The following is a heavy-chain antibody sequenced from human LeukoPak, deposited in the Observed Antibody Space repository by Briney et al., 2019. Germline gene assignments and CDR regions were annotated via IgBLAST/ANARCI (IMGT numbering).Heavy chain of an antibody. V-gene: IGHV4-30-4*08. CDR2: IYYSGST. J-gene: IGHJ3*02. CDR1: GGSISSGDYY. Sequence: SQTLSLTCTVSGGSISSGDYYWSWIRQPPGKGLEWIGYIYYSGSTYYNPSLKSRVTISVDTSKNQFSLKLSSVTAADTAVYYCARDRVVLGYCSSTSCPGAFDIWGQGTIVTVSS. D-gene: IGHD2-2*01. CDR3: ARDRVVLGYCSSTSCPGAFDI.